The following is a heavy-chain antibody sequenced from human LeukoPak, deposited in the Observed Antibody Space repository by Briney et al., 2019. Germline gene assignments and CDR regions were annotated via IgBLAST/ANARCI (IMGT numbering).Heavy chain of an antibody. CDR1: GYTFTCYY. CDR3: ARDNPLLDSSGYSALNFDY. V-gene: IGHV1-46*01. D-gene: IGHD3-22*01. Sequence: ASVKVSCKASGYTFTCYYMHWVRQAPGQGLEWMGIINPSGGSTSYAQKFQGRVTMTRDTSTSTVYMELSSLRSEDTAVYYCARDNPLLDSSGYSALNFDYWGQGTLVTVSS. CDR2: INPSGGST. J-gene: IGHJ4*02.